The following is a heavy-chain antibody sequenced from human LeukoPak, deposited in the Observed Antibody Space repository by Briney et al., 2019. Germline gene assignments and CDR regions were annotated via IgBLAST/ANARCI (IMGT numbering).Heavy chain of an antibody. CDR3: ARASDYYDSSGQFDY. J-gene: IGHJ4*02. CDR1: GGTFSSYT. D-gene: IGHD3-22*01. V-gene: IGHV1-69*02. CDR2: IIPILGIA. Sequence: SVKISCKASGGTFSSYTISWVRQAPGQGLEWMGRIIPILGIANYAQKFQGRVTITADKSTSTAYMELSSLRSEDTAVYYCARASDYYDSSGQFDYWGQGTLVTVS.